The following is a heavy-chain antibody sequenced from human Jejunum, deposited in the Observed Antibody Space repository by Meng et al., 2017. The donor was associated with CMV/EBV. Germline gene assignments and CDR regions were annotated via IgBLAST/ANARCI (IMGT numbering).Heavy chain of an antibody. CDR3: ARVEVGITSGDY. Sequence: QVRVVQSGAEVKRPGASVKLSCTASDFTFTGYGVGWFRQAPGQGLEWMAWLSAHDGDTSHAPRFQGRVTMTTDTSTNTAYMELGSLRSDDTAVYYCARVEVGITSGDYWGQGTLVTVSS. CDR1: DFTFTGYG. D-gene: IGHD1-26*01. V-gene: IGHV1-18*04. J-gene: IGHJ4*02. CDR2: LSAHDGDT.